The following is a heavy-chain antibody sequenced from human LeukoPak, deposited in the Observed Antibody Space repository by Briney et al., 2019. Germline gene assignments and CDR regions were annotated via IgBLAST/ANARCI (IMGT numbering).Heavy chain of an antibody. V-gene: IGHV3-23*01. D-gene: IGHD3-22*01. J-gene: IGHJ4*02. Sequence: GGSLRLSXAASGFTFSSYAMSWVRQPPGKGLEWVSTISGSGGITYYADSVKGRFTISRDNSKNTLYLQMNSLRAEDTAVYYCAKAPVAYYYDSSGYYLGFDYWGQGTLVTVSS. CDR3: AKAPVAYYYDSSGYYLGFDY. CDR1: GFTFSSYA. CDR2: ISGSGGIT.